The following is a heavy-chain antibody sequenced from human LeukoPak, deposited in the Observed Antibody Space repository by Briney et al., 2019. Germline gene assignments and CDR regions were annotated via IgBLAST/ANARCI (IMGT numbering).Heavy chain of an antibody. D-gene: IGHD3-22*01. CDR3: ARHNGASYYYDSSGYDYFDY. V-gene: IGHV4-39*01. Sequence: SETLSLTCTVSGGSISSSSYYWGWIRQPPGKGLEWIGSIYYSGSTYYNPSLKSRVTISVDTSKNQFSLTLSSVTAADTAVYYCARHNGASYYYDSSGYDYFDYWGQGTLVTVSS. J-gene: IGHJ4*02. CDR2: IYYSGST. CDR1: GGSISSSSYY.